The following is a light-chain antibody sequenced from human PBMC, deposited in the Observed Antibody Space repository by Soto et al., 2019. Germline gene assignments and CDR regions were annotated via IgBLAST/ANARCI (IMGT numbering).Light chain of an antibody. CDR3: HQRSNWPPFT. CDR2: DAS. Sequence: EIVLTQSPATLSLSPGERATLSCRASQLIRNFLAWYQQKPGQPPRLLIYDASKRATDIPDRFIGSGSGTDFTLTISSLEPEDFAIYYCHQRSNWPPFTFGGGTKVDIK. V-gene: IGKV3-11*01. CDR1: QLIRNF. J-gene: IGKJ4*01.